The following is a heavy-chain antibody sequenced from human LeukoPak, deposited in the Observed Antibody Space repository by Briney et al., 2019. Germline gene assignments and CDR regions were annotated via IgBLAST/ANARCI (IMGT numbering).Heavy chain of an antibody. CDR1: GGSISSGGYY. CDR3: ARDSGYSYGPFDY. D-gene: IGHD5-18*01. CDR2: IYYSGST. V-gene: IGHV4-31*03. J-gene: IGHJ4*02. Sequence: PSETLSLTCTVSGGSISSGGYYWSWIRQHPGKGLEWIGCIYYSGSTYYNPSLKSRVTISADTSKNQFSLKLSSVTAADTAVYYCARDSGYSYGPFDYWGQGTLVTVSS.